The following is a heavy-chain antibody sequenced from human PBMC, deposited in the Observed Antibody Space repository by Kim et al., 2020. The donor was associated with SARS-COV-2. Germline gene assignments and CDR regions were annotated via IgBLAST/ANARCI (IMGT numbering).Heavy chain of an antibody. J-gene: IGHJ6*02. Sequence: SETLSLTCTVSGGSISSYYWSWIRQPPGKGLEWIGYIYYSGSTNYNPSLKSRVTISVDTSKNQFSLKLSSVTAADTAVYYCARARYYGSGSYYYYYYGMDVWGQGTTVTVSS. D-gene: IGHD3-10*01. CDR3: ARARYYGSGSYYYYYYGMDV. CDR1: GGSISSYY. CDR2: IYYSGST. V-gene: IGHV4-59*08.